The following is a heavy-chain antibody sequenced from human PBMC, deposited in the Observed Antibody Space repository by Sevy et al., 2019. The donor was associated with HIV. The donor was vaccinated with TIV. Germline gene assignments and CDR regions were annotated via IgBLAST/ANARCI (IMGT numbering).Heavy chain of an antibody. V-gene: IGHV1-69*13. CDR1: GDTFSTYG. CDR2: IIPIFGTP. CDR3: AREGGVATTGDHDAFDI. Sequence: ASVKVSCKASGDTFSTYGLSWVRQAPGQGLEWMGGIIPIFGTPNYAQKFQGRVTITVDESAGTAYMELSSLRSGDTALYYCAREGGVATTGDHDAFDIWGHGTLVTVSS. J-gene: IGHJ3*02. D-gene: IGHD7-27*01.